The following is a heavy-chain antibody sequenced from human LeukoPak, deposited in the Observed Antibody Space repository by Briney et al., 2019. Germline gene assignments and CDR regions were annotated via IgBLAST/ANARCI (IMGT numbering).Heavy chain of an antibody. D-gene: IGHD3-3*01. CDR3: ARAGKYYDFWSGYYQSTFFDC. Sequence: SQTLSLTCTVSGGSISSGDYYWSWIRQPPGKGLEWIGYIYYSGSTYYNPSLKSRVTISVDTSKNQFSLKLSSVTAADTAVYYCARAGKYYDFWSGYYQSTFFDCWGQGTLVTVSS. V-gene: IGHV4-30-4*01. CDR2: IYYSGST. J-gene: IGHJ4*02. CDR1: GGSISSGDYY.